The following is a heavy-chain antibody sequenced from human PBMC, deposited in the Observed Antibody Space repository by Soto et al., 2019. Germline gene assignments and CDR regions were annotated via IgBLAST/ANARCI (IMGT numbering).Heavy chain of an antibody. J-gene: IGHJ4*02. Sequence: SETLSLTCAASGDTLNSGTDSWNWIRQPPGKGREGIGYIFLSGTTYYNPSLKSRVTISVDRSRNQFSLKLTSVTAADKAVYYCARSREFDYWGQGTLVTVSS. CDR2: IFLSGTT. V-gene: IGHV4-30-2*01. CDR3: ARSREFDY. CDR1: GDTLNSGTDS.